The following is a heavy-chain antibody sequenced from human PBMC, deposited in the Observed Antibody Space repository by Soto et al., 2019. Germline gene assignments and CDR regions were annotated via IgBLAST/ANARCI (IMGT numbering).Heavy chain of an antibody. D-gene: IGHD2-21*02. Sequence: SETLSLPGAVYGLSFSDYDWSWIRQPPGKGLEWIGVIDHSGSTNYNPSLKSRVTISVDTSKKQFSLRLSSVTAADTAVYYCARVDATAEADYWGQGTLVTVSS. CDR2: IDHSGST. CDR3: ARVDATAEADY. CDR1: GLSFSDYD. J-gene: IGHJ4*02. V-gene: IGHV4-34*01.